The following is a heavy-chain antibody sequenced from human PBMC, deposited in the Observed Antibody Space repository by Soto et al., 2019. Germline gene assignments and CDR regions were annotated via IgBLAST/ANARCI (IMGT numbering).Heavy chain of an antibody. V-gene: IGHV4-59*01. CDR3: ATGRVYFGSEY. Sequence: QVQLQESGPGLVKPLETLSLTCTVPGGSITSYYWSWLRQPPGKGLEWIGYIYYNGNINYNPSLKSRLTISLDTSKNQFSLRLSSLTAADTAVYYCATGRVYFGSEYWGQGTLVTVSS. CDR2: IYYNGNI. J-gene: IGHJ4*02. CDR1: GGSITSYY. D-gene: IGHD3-10*01.